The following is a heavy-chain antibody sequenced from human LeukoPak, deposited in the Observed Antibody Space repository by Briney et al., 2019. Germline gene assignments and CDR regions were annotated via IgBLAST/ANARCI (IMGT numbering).Heavy chain of an antibody. CDR3: ARRMIGIRFDP. V-gene: IGHV4-39*01. J-gene: IGHJ5*02. CDR2: IYYSGSV. CDR1: GGSISSSSYY. D-gene: IGHD3-22*01. Sequence: SETLSLTCTVSGGSISSSSYYWGWIRQPPGKGLEWIASIYYSGSVHYNPSLKSRVTMSVDTSKNQFSLNLRSVTAADTAVYYCARRMIGIRFDPWGQGTLVTVSS.